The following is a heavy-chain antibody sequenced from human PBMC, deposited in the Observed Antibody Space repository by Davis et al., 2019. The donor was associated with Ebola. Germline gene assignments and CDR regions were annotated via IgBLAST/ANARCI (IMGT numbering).Heavy chain of an antibody. CDR2: ISNGGSRK. CDR1: GFSFSTYA. J-gene: IGHJ4*02. Sequence: GGSLRLSCVASGFSFSTYAMSWVRQAPGKGLEWITGISNGGSRKDNADSVRGRFTISRDNSKKTLYLQMNSLRVEDTAIYSCARGRQRGGDCYAFFDLWGLGTLVTVSS. CDR3: ARGRQRGGDCYAFFDL. D-gene: IGHD2-21*02. V-gene: IGHV3-23*01.